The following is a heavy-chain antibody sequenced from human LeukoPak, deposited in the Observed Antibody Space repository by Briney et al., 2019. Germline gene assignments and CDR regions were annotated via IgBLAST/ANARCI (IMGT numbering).Heavy chain of an antibody. D-gene: IGHD1-1*01. CDR2: INHSGST. J-gene: IGHJ4*02. Sequence: SETLSLTCAVYGGSFSGYYWSWIRQPPGKGLEWIGEINHSGSTNYNPSLKSRVTISVDTSKNQFSLKLGAVTAADTAVYYCARGDYYNLHDYWGQGTLVTVSS. V-gene: IGHV4-34*01. CDR1: GGSFSGYY. CDR3: ARGDYYNLHDY.